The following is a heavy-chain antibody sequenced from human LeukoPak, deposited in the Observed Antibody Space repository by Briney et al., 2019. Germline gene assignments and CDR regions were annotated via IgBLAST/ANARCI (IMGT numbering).Heavy chain of an antibody. D-gene: IGHD3-22*01. V-gene: IGHV3-23*01. J-gene: IGHJ4*02. CDR2: ISGSGDT. CDR1: GFSFKTYA. Sequence: GGSLRLSCAASGFSFKTYAISWVRQAPGKGLEWVSAISGSGDTYYADSVKGRFTLSRDNSKNTVYLQMNRLRAEDTAIYHCAKDDWTMRAAAFDSWGQGTLVTVSS. CDR3: AKDDWTMRAAAFDS.